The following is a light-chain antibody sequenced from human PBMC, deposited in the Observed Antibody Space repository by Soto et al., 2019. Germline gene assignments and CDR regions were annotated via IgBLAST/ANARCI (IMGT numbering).Light chain of an antibody. J-gene: IGKJ3*01. V-gene: IGKV1-5*01. CDR1: QSISSW. CDR2: DAS. CDR3: QQYNSYSEFT. Sequence: DIQMTQSPSTLSASVGDRVTITCRASQSISSWLAWYQQKPGKAPQLLIYDASSLESGVPSRFSGSASGTEFTLSISSLQPDDFATYYYQQYNSYSEFTFGPGTKVDIK.